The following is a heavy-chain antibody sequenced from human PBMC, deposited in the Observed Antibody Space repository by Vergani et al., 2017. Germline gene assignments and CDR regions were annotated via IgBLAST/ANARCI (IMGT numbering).Heavy chain of an antibody. CDR1: GYTFTGYY. Sequence: QVQLVQSGAEVKKPGASVKVSCKASGYTFTGYYMHWVRQAPGQGLEWMGWINPNSGNTNYAQKLQGRVTMTTDTSTSTAYMELRSLRSDDTAVYYCARDPPRYVWGSYRYKRFDYWGQGTLVTVSS. D-gene: IGHD3-16*02. CDR2: INPNSGNT. V-gene: IGHV1-2*02. CDR3: ARDPPRYVWGSYRYKRFDY. J-gene: IGHJ4*02.